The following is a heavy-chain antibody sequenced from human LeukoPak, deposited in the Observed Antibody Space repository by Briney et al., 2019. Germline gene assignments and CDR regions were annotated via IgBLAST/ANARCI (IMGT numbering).Heavy chain of an antibody. CDR1: GYTFTSYG. D-gene: IGHD3-10*01. J-gene: IGHJ4*02. CDR3: ARDRAWYYGSGVDY. Sequence: ASVKVSCKASGYTFTSYGISWVRQAPGQGLEWMGWISAYNGNTNHAQKLQGRVTMTTDTSTSTAYMELRSLRSDDTAVYYCARDRAWYYGSGVDYWGQGTLVTVSS. CDR2: ISAYNGNT. V-gene: IGHV1-18*04.